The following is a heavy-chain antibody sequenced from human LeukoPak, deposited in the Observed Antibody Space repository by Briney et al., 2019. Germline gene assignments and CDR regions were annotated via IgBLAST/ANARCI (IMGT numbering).Heavy chain of an antibody. Sequence: GASVKVSCKASGYTFTSYDINWVRQATGQGLEWMGWMNPNSGNTGYAQKFQGRVTITRNTSISTAYMELSSLRSDDTTVYYCARDNCSGGSCCDYWGQGTLVTVSS. CDR3: ARDNCSGGSCCDY. CDR1: GYTFTSYD. D-gene: IGHD2-15*01. J-gene: IGHJ4*02. V-gene: IGHV1-8*03. CDR2: MNPNSGNT.